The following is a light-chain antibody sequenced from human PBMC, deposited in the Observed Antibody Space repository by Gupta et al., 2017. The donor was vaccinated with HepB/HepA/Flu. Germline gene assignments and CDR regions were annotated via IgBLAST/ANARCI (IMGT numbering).Light chain of an antibody. CDR2: DAS. CDR1: QSVNSY. J-gene: IGKJ3*01. V-gene: IGKV3-11*01. CDR3: QQRSSFVT. Sequence: EIVLTQSPATLSLSPGERATLSCRASQSVNSYLAWYQQKPDQAPRLIIYDASTRASGIPARCSGGGGAIEFTLTSSGREDEDFAVYYRQQRSSFVTFGRGTKVDI.